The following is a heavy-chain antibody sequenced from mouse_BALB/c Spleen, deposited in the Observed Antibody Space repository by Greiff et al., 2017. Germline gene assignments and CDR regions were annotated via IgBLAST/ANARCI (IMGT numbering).Heavy chain of an antibody. CDR1: GFSLSRYS. V-gene: IGHV2-6-4*01. CDR3: AKAYYGNSFAY. J-gene: IGHJ3*01. CDR2: IWGGGST. D-gene: IGHD2-10*01. Sequence: VMLVESGPGLVAPSQCLSITCTVSGFSLSRYSVHWVRQPPGKGLEWLGMIWGGGSTDYNSALKSRLSISKDNSKSHVFLKMNSLQTDDTAMYYCAKAYYGNSFAYWGQGTLVTVSA.